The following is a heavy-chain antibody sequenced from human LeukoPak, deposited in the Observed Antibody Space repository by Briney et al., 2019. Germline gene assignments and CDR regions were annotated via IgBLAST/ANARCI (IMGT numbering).Heavy chain of an antibody. CDR2: INSDGSST. CDR3: ARDAGGYSYGYLDY. V-gene: IGHV3-74*01. Sequence: GGSLRLSCAASGFTFSSYWMHWVRQAPGKGLVWVSRINSDGSSTSYADSAKGRFTISRDNAKNTLYLQMNSLRAEDTAVYYCARDAGGYSYGYLDYWGQGTLVTVSS. J-gene: IGHJ4*02. D-gene: IGHD5-18*01. CDR1: GFTFSSYW.